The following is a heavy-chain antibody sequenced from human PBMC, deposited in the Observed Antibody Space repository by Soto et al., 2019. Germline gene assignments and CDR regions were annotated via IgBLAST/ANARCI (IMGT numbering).Heavy chain of an antibody. CDR3: ARTGTSHY. Sequence: GGSLRLSCAASGFTFSSNWMSWVRQVPGKGLEWVANINEDGGEKYYVDSVRGRFTISRDNAKNSLYLQMNSLRADDTAVYYCARTGTSHYWGRGTLVTVSS. CDR1: GFTFSSNW. V-gene: IGHV3-7*01. D-gene: IGHD1-1*01. CDR2: INEDGGEK. J-gene: IGHJ4*02.